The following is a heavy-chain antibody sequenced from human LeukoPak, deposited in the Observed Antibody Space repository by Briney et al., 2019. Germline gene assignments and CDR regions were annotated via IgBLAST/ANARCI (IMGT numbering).Heavy chain of an antibody. CDR2: ISWNSGSI. CDR3: AREKFLEWYAVAGTFGYFDY. D-gene: IGHD6-19*01. V-gene: IGHV3-9*01. J-gene: IGHJ4*02. Sequence: GRSLRLSCAASGFTFDDYAMHWVRQAPGKGLEWVSGISWNSGSIVYADSVKGRFTISRDNAKNSLYLQMNSLRAEDTAVYYCAREKFLEWYAVAGTFGYFDYWGQGTLVTVSS. CDR1: GFTFDDYA.